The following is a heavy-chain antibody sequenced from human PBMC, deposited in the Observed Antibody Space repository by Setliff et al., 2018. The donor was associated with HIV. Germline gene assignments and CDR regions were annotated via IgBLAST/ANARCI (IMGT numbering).Heavy chain of an antibody. CDR2: LNPNSGKT. V-gene: IGHV1-8*02. D-gene: IGHD1-26*01. CDR1: GYTFTNYD. CDR3: ARSLPQRSYFDY. J-gene: IGHJ4*02. Sequence: ASVKVSCKASGYTFTNYDIHWVRQATGQGLEWMGWLNPNSGKTGYAQKFQGRVTMTRNTSISTAYMVLSNLKSEDTAVYYCARSLPQRSYFDYWGQGTLVTVSS.